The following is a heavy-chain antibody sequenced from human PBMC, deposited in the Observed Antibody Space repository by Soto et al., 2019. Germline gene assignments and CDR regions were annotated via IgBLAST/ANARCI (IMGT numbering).Heavy chain of an antibody. J-gene: IGHJ4*02. Sequence: GASVKVSCKASGGTFSSYAISWVRQAPGQGLEWMGGIIPIFGTANYAQKFQGRVTITADESTSTAYMELSSLRSEDTAVYFCVKAGANYNLHYWGQGTLVTVSS. CDR2: IIPIFGTA. CDR3: VKAGANYNLHY. V-gene: IGHV1-69*13. CDR1: GGTFSSYA. D-gene: IGHD2-2*01.